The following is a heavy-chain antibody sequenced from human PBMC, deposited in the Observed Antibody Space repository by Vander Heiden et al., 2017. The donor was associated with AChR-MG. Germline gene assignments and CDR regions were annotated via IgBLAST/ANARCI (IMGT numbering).Heavy chain of an antibody. V-gene: IGHV3-30*18. J-gene: IGHJ4*02. Sequence: QVQLVESGGGVVQPGRSLRLSCAASGFTFSNYGMHWVRQAPGKRLEWVAVMSYDGNRKYYSDSVKGRFTISRDNSKNTLYLQMNSLRAEDTAVYYCAKDFWRFEYWGQGTLVTVSS. CDR3: AKDFWRFEY. CDR2: MSYDGNRK. CDR1: GFTFSNYG.